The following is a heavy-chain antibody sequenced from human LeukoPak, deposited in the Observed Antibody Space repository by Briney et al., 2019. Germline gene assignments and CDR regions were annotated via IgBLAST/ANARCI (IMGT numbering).Heavy chain of an antibody. D-gene: IGHD2-15*01. V-gene: IGHV4-61*09. J-gene: IGHJ5*02. CDR1: GGSINSGSYY. CDR2: FYTSGHT. Sequence: KPSQTLSLTCTVSGGSINSGSYYWSWIRQPAGTGLEWMGHFYTSGHTSYNPSLKSRVTISVDTSKNQFSLKMNSVTAADTAVYYCARDWWIGNNWFDPWGQGTLVTVSS. CDR3: ARDWWIGNNWFDP.